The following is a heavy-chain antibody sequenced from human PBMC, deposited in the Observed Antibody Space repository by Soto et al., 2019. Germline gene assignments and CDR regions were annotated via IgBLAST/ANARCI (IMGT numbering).Heavy chain of an antibody. D-gene: IGHD2-2*01. V-gene: IGHV4-4*07. J-gene: IGHJ4*02. CDR2: IYTSGST. Sequence: QVQLQESGPGLLKPSETLSLTCTVSGGSISSYYWSWIRQPAGKGLEWIGRIYTSGSTNYNPSLKSRVTMSVATSKHQFSLKLSSVTAPDTAVYYCARACSSNSCYEVFDYWGQGTLVTVSS. CDR1: GGSISSYY. CDR3: ARACSSNSCYEVFDY.